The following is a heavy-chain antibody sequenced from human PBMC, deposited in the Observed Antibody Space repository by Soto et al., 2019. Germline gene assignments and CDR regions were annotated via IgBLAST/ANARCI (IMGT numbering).Heavy chain of an antibody. CDR3: ASRRGVGGSLGMDV. CDR2: IYPGDSDT. V-gene: IGHV5-51*01. Sequence: PGESLKSSCEGSGYFFTNYWIAWVRQMPGKGLEWMGIIYPGDSDTRYSPSFQGQVTISADKSISTDKSSSTAYLQWSSLQASDTAIYYCASRRGVGGSLGMDVWGQGTTVTVSS. D-gene: IGHD5-12*01. J-gene: IGHJ6*02. CDR1: GYFFTNYW.